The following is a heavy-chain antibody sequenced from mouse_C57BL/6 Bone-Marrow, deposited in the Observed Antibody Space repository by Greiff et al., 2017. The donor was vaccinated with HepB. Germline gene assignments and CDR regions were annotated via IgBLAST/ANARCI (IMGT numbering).Heavy chain of an antibody. CDR2: ISYDGSN. CDR1: GYSITSGYY. J-gene: IGHJ4*01. V-gene: IGHV3-6*01. CDR3: AREEIYYYGSSSYYYAMDY. Sequence: DVQLQESGPGLVKPSQSLSLTCSVTGYSITSGYYWNWIRQFPGNKLEWMGYISYDGSNNYNPSLKNRISITRDTSKNQFFLKLNSVTTEDTATYYCAREEIYYYGSSSYYYAMDYWGQGTSVTVSS. D-gene: IGHD1-1*01.